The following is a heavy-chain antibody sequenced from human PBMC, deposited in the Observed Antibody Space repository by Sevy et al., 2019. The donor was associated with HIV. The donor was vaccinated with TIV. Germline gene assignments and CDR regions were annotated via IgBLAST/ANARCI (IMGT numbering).Heavy chain of an antibody. CDR2: IYYSGST. V-gene: IGHV4-31*03. Sequence: SETLSLTCTVSGGSISSGGYYWSWIRQHPGKGLEWIGYIYYSGSTYYNPSLKSRVTISVDTSKNQFSLKLSSVTAADTAVYYCPSSSWKRIYGMDVWGQGTTVTVSS. CDR3: PSSSWKRIYGMDV. J-gene: IGHJ6*02. D-gene: IGHD1-1*01. CDR1: GGSISSGGYY.